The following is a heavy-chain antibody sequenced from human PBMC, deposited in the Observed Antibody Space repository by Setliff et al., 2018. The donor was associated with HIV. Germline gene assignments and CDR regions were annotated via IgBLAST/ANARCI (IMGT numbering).Heavy chain of an antibody. CDR1: GVSVSSGGYY. CDR2: VYYTGTT. Sequence: SETLSLTCTVSGVSVSSGGYYWSWIRQHPGKGLEWIGYVYYTGTTYFNPSLKSRITISVDTSKNRLSLKLGFVTAADTAVYYCARGESTTWDLAEYFQHWGHGTLVTVSS. D-gene: IGHD2-2*01. V-gene: IGHV4-31*03. J-gene: IGHJ1*01. CDR3: ARGESTTWDLAEYFQH.